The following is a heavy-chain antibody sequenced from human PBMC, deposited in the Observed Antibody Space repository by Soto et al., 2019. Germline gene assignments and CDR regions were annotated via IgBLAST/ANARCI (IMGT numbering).Heavy chain of an antibody. CDR1: GGSISSYY. CDR3: VRHDDSRGYYYGYFDY. J-gene: IGHJ4*02. V-gene: IGHV4-59*08. D-gene: IGHD3-22*01. Sequence: PSETLSLTCTVTGGSISSYYWSWIRQPPGKGLEWIGYIYYSGSTDYNPSLKSRVTISVDTSKKQFSLKLSSVTAADTAVYYCVRHDDSRGYYYGYFDYWGQGTLVTVS. CDR2: IYYSGST.